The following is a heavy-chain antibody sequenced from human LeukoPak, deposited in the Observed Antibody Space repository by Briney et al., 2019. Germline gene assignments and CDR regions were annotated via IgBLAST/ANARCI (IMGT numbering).Heavy chain of an antibody. J-gene: IGHJ4*02. V-gene: IGHV1-3*01. Sequence: KFQGRVTITRDTSASTAYMELSSLRSEDTAVYYCARGLGALDYWGQGTLVTVSS. D-gene: IGHD3-16*01. CDR3: ARGLGALDY.